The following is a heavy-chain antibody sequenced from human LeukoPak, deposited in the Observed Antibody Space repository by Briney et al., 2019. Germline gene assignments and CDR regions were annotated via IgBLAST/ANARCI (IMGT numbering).Heavy chain of an antibody. V-gene: IGHV3-30*18. CDR2: ISYDGSNK. CDR1: GFTFSNYV. D-gene: IGHD6-13*01. Sequence: PGGSLRLSCAASGFTFSNYVIHWVRQAPGKGLEWVALISYDGSNKYYADSVKGRFTISRANSKNTLYLQMNSLRAEDTAVYYCAKDPRRYSRTGGYFDYWGQGTLVTVSS. CDR3: AKDPRRYSRTGGYFDY. J-gene: IGHJ4*02.